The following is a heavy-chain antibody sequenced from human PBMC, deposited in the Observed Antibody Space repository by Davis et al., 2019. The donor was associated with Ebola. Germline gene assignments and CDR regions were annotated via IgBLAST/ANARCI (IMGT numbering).Heavy chain of an antibody. J-gene: IGHJ4*02. Sequence: SLKISCTASGFTFDDYGMHWVRQTPGKGLEWVSGISWNGGSKDYVDSVKGRFTISRDNAKNSLYLQMNSLTPEDTALYYCARVNVVAAGSFDFWGQGTRVTVSA. CDR1: GFTFDDYG. CDR3: ARVNVVAAGSFDF. CDR2: ISWNGGSK. V-gene: IGHV3-9*01. D-gene: IGHD6-13*01.